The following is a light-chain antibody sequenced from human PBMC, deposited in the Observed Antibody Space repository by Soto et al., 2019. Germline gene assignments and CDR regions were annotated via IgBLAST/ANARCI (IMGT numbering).Light chain of an antibody. J-gene: IGKJ4*01. Sequence: EIVLTQSPATLSLSPGERATLSCRASQSVSSYLAWYQQKVGQAPRLLIYDASNRASGIPARFSGSGSGTDFTLTISSLEPEDFAVYYCQQRSYWPLTFGGGTKVEIK. V-gene: IGKV3-11*01. CDR3: QQRSYWPLT. CDR1: QSVSSY. CDR2: DAS.